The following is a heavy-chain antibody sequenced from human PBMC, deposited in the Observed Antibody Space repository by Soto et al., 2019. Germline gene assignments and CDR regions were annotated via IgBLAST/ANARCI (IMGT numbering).Heavy chain of an antibody. V-gene: IGHV4-59*01. CDR2: IYYSGTT. J-gene: IGHJ4*02. CDR1: GGSISSYY. CDR3: ARTYDSSGYAFDY. D-gene: IGHD3-22*01. Sequence: SETLSLTCTVYGGSISSYYWSWIRHPPGKGLEWVGYIYYSGTTNYNPSLKTRVTISVDTSNNQFSLKLSSVTAADTAVYYCARTYDSSGYAFDYWSQGTLVTVSS.